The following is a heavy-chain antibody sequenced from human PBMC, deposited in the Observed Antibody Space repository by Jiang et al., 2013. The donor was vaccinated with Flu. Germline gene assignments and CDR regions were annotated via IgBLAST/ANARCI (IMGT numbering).Heavy chain of an antibody. J-gene: IGHJ6*02. D-gene: IGHD3-3*01. CDR1: GFGNYG. CDR2: ISAYNGNT. CDR3: ARTFGVVIRIQYYYYGMDV. Sequence: AEVKKPGSSVRVSCKTSGFGNYGISWVRQAPGQGLEWMGWISAYNGNTNYAQKLQGRVTMTTDTSTSTAYMELRSLRSDDTAVYYCARTFGVVIRIQYYYYGMDVWGQGTTVTVSS. V-gene: IGHV1-18*01.